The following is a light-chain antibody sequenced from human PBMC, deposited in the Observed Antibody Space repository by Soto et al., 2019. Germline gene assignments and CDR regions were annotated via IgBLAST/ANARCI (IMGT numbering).Light chain of an antibody. CDR3: QQSASF. CDR2: AAS. Sequence: DIQMTQSPSSLSASVGDRVTITCRASQSISSYLNWYQQKPGKAPKLLIYAASSLQSGVPSRFSGSGSGTDFTLTISSLQPEDFATYYCQQSASFFGQGTKLEIK. V-gene: IGKV1-39*01. J-gene: IGKJ2*01. CDR1: QSISSY.